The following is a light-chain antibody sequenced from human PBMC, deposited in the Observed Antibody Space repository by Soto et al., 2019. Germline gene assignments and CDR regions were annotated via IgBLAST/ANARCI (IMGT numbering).Light chain of an antibody. Sequence: QSVLTQPASVSGSPGQSITISCTGTSSDVGGYNYVSWYQHHPGKAPKLLIYNVSFRPSGISNRFSGSKSANTASLTISGLQAEDEADYFCSSYTSXSFYAFGTGTKVTVL. CDR3: SSYTSXSFYA. CDR2: NVS. J-gene: IGLJ1*01. CDR1: SSDVGGYNY. V-gene: IGLV2-14*03.